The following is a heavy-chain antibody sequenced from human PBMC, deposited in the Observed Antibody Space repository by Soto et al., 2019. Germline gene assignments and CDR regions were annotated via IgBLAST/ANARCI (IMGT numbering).Heavy chain of an antibody. D-gene: IGHD3-10*01. CDR2: INPSGDST. V-gene: IGHV1-46*01. J-gene: IGHJ4*02. CDR1: GYTFSNYY. Sequence: ASVKVSCKGAGYTFSNYYMHWVRQAPGQGLEWMGIINPSGDSTSYAQEFQGRVTMTRETSTSTLYMELNSLRPEDTAVYYCAKEDVWFAKDYWGQGTLVTSPQ. CDR3: AKEDVWFAKDY.